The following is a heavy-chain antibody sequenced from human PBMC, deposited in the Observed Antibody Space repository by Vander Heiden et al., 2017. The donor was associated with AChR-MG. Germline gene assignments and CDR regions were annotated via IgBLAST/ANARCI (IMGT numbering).Heavy chain of an antibody. D-gene: IGHD5-12*01. Sequence: QVQLAQSGAEVKKPGSSVKVSCKASGGNFISYAISWVRQAPGQWLEWMGGIIPIFGTANYAQKVQGRVTITADESTSTAYMELSRMRSEDTAVYYFARGGRRDGYNSNYWGQGTLVTVSS. J-gene: IGHJ4*02. CDR3: ARGGRRDGYNSNY. V-gene: IGHV1-69*01. CDR2: IIPIFGTA. CDR1: GGNFISYA.